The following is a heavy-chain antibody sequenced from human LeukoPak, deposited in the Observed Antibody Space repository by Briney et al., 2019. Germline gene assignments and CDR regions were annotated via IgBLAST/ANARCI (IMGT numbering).Heavy chain of an antibody. CDR2: ISSSGSAI. D-gene: IGHD3-22*01. CDR3: AAYYYDYSPKAV. Sequence: PGGSLRLSCAAAGFSFSSYEMSSVRQAPGKGMEWVSYISSSGSAIDYVDSVKGRFTISRDNAKNSVYLQMNSLRAEDTAFYYCAAYYYDYSPKAVWGQGTLVTVSS. J-gene: IGHJ3*01. V-gene: IGHV3-48*03. CDR1: GFSFSSYE.